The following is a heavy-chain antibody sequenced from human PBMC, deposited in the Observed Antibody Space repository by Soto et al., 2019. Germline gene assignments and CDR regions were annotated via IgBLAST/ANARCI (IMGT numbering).Heavy chain of an antibody. CDR3: AGGDGDGYTRRADWDFDL. Sequence: QVQLVQSGAEVKKPGSSVKVSCKASGGTFSSYAISWVRQAHGQGLEWRGGIIPIFGTANYAQKFQGRVTLTADESTSTAYMELSSLRSEDTAVYYCAGGDGDGYTRRADWDFDLLGRCTLVTVSS. J-gene: IGHJ2*01. CDR2: IIPIFGTA. CDR1: GGTFSSYA. V-gene: IGHV1-69*01. D-gene: IGHD2-2*02.